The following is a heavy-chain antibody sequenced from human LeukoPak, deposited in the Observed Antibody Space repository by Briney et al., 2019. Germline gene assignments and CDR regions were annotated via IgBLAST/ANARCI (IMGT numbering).Heavy chain of an antibody. CDR2: IKHDGSEK. D-gene: IGHD1-26*01. CDR3: VRYVPGSFVDS. Sequence: GGSLRFSWPAPGFTLRSIGMSWARQAPGKGLEWVPSIKHDGSEKNYVDSVEGRFTISRDNAENSLYLQMNSLRAEDTAVYYCVRYVPGSFVDSWGQGTLVTVSS. V-gene: IGHV3-7*01. J-gene: IGHJ4*02. CDR1: GFTLRSIG.